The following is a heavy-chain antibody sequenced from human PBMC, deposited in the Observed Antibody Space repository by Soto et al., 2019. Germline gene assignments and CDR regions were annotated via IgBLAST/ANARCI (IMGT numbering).Heavy chain of an antibody. CDR3: AKGWRGAAAGHFDY. CDR2: ISGSGGST. V-gene: IGHV3-23*01. CDR1: WFTFSIYA. D-gene: IGHD6-13*01. J-gene: IGHJ4*02. Sequence: LXLSCAASWFTFSIYAMSWVRHAPGKGLEWVSAISGSGGSTYYADSVKGRFTISRDNSKNTLYLQMNSLRAEDTAVYYCAKGWRGAAAGHFDYWGQGTLVTVSS.